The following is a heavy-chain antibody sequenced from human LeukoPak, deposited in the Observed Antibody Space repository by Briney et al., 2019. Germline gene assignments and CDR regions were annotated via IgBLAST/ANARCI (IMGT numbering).Heavy chain of an antibody. CDR2: ISAYNGNT. D-gene: IGHD3-22*01. Sequence: ASVKVSCKASGYTFTSYGISWVRQAPGQELEWMGWISAYNGNTNYAQKLQGRVTMTTDTSTSTAYMELRSLRSDDTAVYYCARDFREVSMIVVVITDAFDIWGQGTMVTVSS. V-gene: IGHV1-18*01. CDR3: ARDFREVSMIVVVITDAFDI. J-gene: IGHJ3*02. CDR1: GYTFTSYG.